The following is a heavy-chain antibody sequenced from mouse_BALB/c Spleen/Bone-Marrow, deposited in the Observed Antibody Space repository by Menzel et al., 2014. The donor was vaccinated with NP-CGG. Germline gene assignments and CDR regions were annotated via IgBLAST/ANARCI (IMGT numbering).Heavy chain of an antibody. J-gene: IGHJ2*01. V-gene: IGHV7-3*02. CDR2: IRNKANGYTT. Sequence: EVMLVESGGGLVQPGGSLRLSCATSGFTFTDYYMSWVRQPPGKALEWLRFIRNKANGYTTEYSASVKGRFTISRDNSQSILYLQMNTLRAEDSATYYCARALIVFDYWGQGTTLTVSS. CDR1: GFTFTDYY. CDR3: ARALIVFDY.